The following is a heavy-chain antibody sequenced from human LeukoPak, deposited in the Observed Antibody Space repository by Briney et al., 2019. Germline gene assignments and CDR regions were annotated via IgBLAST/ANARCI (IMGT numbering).Heavy chain of an antibody. CDR3: ARVDGWPSVAGRYYFDY. J-gene: IGHJ4*02. CDR1: GYTFTGYY. V-gene: IGHV1-2*02. Sequence: ASVKVSCKASGYTFTGYYMHWVRQAPGQGLEWMGWINPNSGGTNHAQKFQGRVTMTRDTSISTAYMELSRLRSDDTAVYYCARVDGWPSVAGRYYFDYWGQGTLVTVSS. D-gene: IGHD6-19*01. CDR2: INPNSGGT.